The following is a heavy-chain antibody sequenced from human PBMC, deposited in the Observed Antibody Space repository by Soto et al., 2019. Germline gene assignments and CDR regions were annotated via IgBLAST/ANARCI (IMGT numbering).Heavy chain of an antibody. J-gene: IGHJ4*02. CDR1: GFAFSSYW. Sequence: GSLRLSCRVSGFAFSSYWMSWIRQPAGKGLQWIGRVFGNGAGTPIYNSLLKSRARMSADPSKRQFSLTLTSVTAADTAVYYCARDLPPYGGRRSPPTGAFEDWGQGIMVTVSS. CDR3: ARDLPPYGGRRSPPTGAFED. D-gene: IGHD2-15*01. V-gene: IGHV4-4*07. CDR2: VFGNGAGTP.